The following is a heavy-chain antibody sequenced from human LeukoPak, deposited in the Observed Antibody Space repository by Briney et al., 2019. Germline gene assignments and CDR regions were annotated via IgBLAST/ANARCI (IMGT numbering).Heavy chain of an antibody. D-gene: IGHD6-13*01. CDR3: ARETSSSWYFRWFDP. Sequence: SETLSHTCTVPGGSASSSSYYWTWTRQPPGEGLEWLGYIYYRGSTNYNPSLKSRLTISVDTSKNQFSLNLSSVTAADTAVYYCARETSSSWYFRWFDPWGQGTLVTVSS. V-gene: IGHV4-61*01. CDR1: GGSASSSSYY. J-gene: IGHJ5*02. CDR2: IYYRGST.